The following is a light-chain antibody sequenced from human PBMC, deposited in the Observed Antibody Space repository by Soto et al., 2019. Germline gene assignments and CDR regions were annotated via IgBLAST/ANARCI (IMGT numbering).Light chain of an antibody. CDR1: QSLLYSNGNNY. Sequence: DIVMTQSPLSLPVTPGEPASISCRSSQSLLYSNGNNYLDWYLQKPGQSPQLLIYLGSNRASGVPXRFXXSGXXXXFXLKISRVEAEDVGIYYCMQALQTPWTFGQGTKVEIK. CDR2: LGS. V-gene: IGKV2-28*01. J-gene: IGKJ1*01. CDR3: MQALQTPWT.